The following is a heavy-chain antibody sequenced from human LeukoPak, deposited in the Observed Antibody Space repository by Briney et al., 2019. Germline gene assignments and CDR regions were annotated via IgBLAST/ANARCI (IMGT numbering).Heavy chain of an antibody. CDR2: ISAYNGNT. CDR1: GYTFTSYG. J-gene: IGHJ4*02. D-gene: IGHD2-21*01. V-gene: IGHV1-18*01. Sequence: ASVKVSCKASGYTFTSYGISWVRQAPGQGLEWMGWISAYNGNTNFAQKLQGRVTMTTDSSTGTAYMELRSLRSDDTAVYYCARIAYCGGDCYTTYFGYWGQGTLVTVSS. CDR3: ARIAYCGGDCYTTYFGY.